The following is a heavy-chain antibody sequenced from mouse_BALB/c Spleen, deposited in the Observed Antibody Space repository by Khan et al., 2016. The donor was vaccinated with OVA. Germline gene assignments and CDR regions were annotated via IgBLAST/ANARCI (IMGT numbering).Heavy chain of an antibody. V-gene: IGHV1-4*01. CDR2: INPRNNYT. J-gene: IGHJ3*01. D-gene: IGHD2-14*01. CDR1: GYTFTSYP. CDR3: VREGAYYRCDCWFAY. Sequence: QVQLKQSGAELARPGASVKMSCKASGYTFTSYPIHWVRQRPGQALEWIGHINPRNNYTNYNQNFKDKAQLIVDKSSSTAYIQLSSLTSEDSAVYYGVREGAYYRCDCWFAYWGQGTLVTVSA.